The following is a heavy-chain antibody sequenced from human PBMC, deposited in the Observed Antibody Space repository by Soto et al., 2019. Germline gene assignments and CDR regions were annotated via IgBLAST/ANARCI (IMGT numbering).Heavy chain of an antibody. Sequence: SETLSLTCAVYGGSFSGYYWSWIRQPPGKGLEWIGEINHSGSTNYNPSLKSRVTISVDTSKNQFSLKLSSVTAADTAVYYCAREFRDCSSTSCPSYNWNYGAVDPWGQGTLGT. V-gene: IGHV4-34*01. CDR2: INHSGST. D-gene: IGHD2-2*01. CDR3: AREFRDCSSTSCPSYNWNYGAVDP. J-gene: IGHJ5*02. CDR1: GGSFSGYY.